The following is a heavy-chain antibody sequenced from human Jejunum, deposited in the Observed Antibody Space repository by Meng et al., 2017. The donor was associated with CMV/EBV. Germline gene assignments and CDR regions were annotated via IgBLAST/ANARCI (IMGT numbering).Heavy chain of an antibody. CDR1: GYTFSTYT. J-gene: IGHJ5*02. D-gene: IGHD2/OR15-2a*01. CDR2: ISTNTGTP. V-gene: IGHV7-4-1*02. Sequence: QVRLVQSGSELKKPGASVNVSCKASGYTFSTYTVNWVRQAHGRGLEWMGWISTNTGTPTYTQGFTGRFVFSLDTSVSTAYLQISSLKAEDTAVYYCARGGNFDPWGQGTLVTVSS. CDR3: ARGGNFDP.